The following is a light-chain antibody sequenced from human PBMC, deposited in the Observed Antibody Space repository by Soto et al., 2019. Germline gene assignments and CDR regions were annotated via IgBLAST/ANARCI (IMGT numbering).Light chain of an antibody. CDR3: QQYGRSPRT. CDR1: QSIDSSIY. J-gene: IGKJ1*01. Sequence: EIVLTQSPGTLSLSPGERATLSCRASQSIDSSIYLAWYQQKPGQAPRLLIYGASSRATGIPDRFSGSGSGTDFTLTISRLEPEDFAVYYCQQYGRSPRTFGQGTKVEIK. V-gene: IGKV3-20*01. CDR2: GAS.